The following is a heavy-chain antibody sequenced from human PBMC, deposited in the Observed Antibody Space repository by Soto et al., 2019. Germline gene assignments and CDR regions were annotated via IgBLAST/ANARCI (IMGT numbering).Heavy chain of an antibody. CDR3: ARDLSPAMTPGAFDI. J-gene: IGHJ3*02. CDR1: GYTFTTFG. Sequence: ASVKVSCKASGYTFTTFGISWVRQAPGQGLEWMGWIDPKNGNTKDAQKFQGRVTMTRDTSTSTVYMELSSLRSEDTAVYYCARDLSPAMTPGAFDIWGQGTMVTVSS. V-gene: IGHV1-18*01. CDR2: IDPKNGNT.